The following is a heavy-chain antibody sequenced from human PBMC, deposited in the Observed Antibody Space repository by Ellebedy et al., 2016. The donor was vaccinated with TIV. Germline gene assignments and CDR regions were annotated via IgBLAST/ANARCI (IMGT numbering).Heavy chain of an antibody. CDR3: ARDSGSYYGFASKGAEYFQH. D-gene: IGHD1-26*01. CDR2: INHSGST. V-gene: IGHV4-34*01. Sequence: SETLSLTCAVYGGSFSGYYWSWIRQPPGKGLEWIGEINHSGSTNYNPSLKSRVTISVDTSKNQFSLKLSSVTAADTAVYYCARDSGSYYGFASKGAEYFQHWGQGTLVTVSS. CDR1: GGSFSGYY. J-gene: IGHJ1*01.